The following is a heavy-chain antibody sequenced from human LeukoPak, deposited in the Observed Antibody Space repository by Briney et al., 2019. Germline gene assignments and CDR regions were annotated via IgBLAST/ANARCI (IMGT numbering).Heavy chain of an antibody. Sequence: PGGSLRLSCAASGFTFSSYGMHWVRQAPGKGLEWVAVISYDGSNKYYADSVKGRFTISRDNSKNTLYPQMNSLRAEDTAVYYCAKAPTVTTWAYFDYWGQGTLVTVSS. J-gene: IGHJ4*02. V-gene: IGHV3-30*18. CDR1: GFTFSSYG. D-gene: IGHD4-17*01. CDR3: AKAPTVTTWAYFDY. CDR2: ISYDGSNK.